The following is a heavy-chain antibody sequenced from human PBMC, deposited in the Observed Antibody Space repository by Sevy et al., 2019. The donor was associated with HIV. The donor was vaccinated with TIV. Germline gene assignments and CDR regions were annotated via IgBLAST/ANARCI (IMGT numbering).Heavy chain of an antibody. D-gene: IGHD3-16*01. CDR2: KRKDGLTT. CDR1: IFTFNIYG. V-gene: IGHV3-30*02. J-gene: IGHJ3*02. Sequence: GGSLRLSCAASIFTFNIYGMQWVRQAPGKGLEWVAYKRKDGLTTYYADSVKGRFTISRDSSKNTLYLQMNSLRIEDAALYYCTRETTYYDASGPVPGDIWGQGTMVTVSS. CDR3: TRETTYYDASGPVPGDI.